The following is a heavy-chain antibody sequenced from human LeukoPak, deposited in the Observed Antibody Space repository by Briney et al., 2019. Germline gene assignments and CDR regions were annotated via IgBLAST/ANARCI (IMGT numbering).Heavy chain of an antibody. V-gene: IGHV3-74*01. D-gene: IGHD3-10*01. CDR1: GFTFSSYW. CDR2: INSDGKTT. CDR3: TRDITLTRGGRSDY. Sequence: GSLRLSCAASGFTFSSYWMYWVRQAPGKGLVWVSRINSDGKTTNYEDSVKGRFTISRDNAKNTLYLQMNSLRAEDTAVYYCTRDITLTRGGRSDYWGQGTLVTVSA. J-gene: IGHJ4*02.